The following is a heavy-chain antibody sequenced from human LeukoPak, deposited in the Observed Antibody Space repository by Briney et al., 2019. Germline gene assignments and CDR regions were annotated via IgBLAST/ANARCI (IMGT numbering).Heavy chain of an antibody. CDR3: ARQRSSSWYIFDY. D-gene: IGHD6-13*01. J-gene: IGHJ4*02. Sequence: SETLSLTCTVSGGSISSYYWSWIRQPPGKGLEWIGYIYYGGSTNYNPSLKSRVTISVDTSKNQFSLKLSSVTAADTAVYYCARQRSSSWYIFDYWGQGTLVTVSS. CDR2: IYYGGST. V-gene: IGHV4-59*08. CDR1: GGSISSYY.